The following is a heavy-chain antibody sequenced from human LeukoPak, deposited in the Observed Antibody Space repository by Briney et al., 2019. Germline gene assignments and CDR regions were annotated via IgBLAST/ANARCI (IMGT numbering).Heavy chain of an antibody. CDR2: IYYTGST. CDR3: ARFSEYYHSSVHYLDY. J-gene: IGHJ4*02. Sequence: SETLSLTCTVSGGSINGYYWSWIRQSPGKGLESLGYIYYTGSTNYNPSLKSRVTMSVDTSRNQFFLRLSSVTAADTVVYYCARFSEYYHSSVHYLDYWGQGTLVSVSS. D-gene: IGHD3-22*01. CDR1: GGSINGYY. V-gene: IGHV4-59*01.